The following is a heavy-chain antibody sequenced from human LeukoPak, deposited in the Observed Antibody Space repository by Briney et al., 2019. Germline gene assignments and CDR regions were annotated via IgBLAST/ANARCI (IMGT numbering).Heavy chain of an antibody. CDR2: TYYRSKWYN. CDR3: ARDAMTVAVEAFDV. J-gene: IGHJ3*01. Sequence: PSQTLSLTCDISGDSVSSNSAAWSWIRQSPSRGLEWLGRTYYRSKWYNDYAVSVKGRIGITPDTSKNQFSLQLKSVTPEDTAVYYCARDAMTVAVEAFDVWGQGTKVIVSS. D-gene: IGHD3-22*01. CDR1: GDSVSSNSAA. V-gene: IGHV6-1*01.